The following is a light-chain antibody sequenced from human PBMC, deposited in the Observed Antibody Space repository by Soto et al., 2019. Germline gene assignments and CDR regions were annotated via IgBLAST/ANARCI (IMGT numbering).Light chain of an antibody. Sequence: EIVMTQSPGTLSVSPGERATLSCRAGQSVSSGLAWYQQKPGQTPRLLIYAASTRATGIPARFSGSGSGTEFTLTISSLQSEDFAVYYCQQRSNWPITFGQGTRLEI. J-gene: IGKJ5*01. CDR1: QSVSSG. CDR2: AAS. V-gene: IGKV3-15*01. CDR3: QQRSNWPIT.